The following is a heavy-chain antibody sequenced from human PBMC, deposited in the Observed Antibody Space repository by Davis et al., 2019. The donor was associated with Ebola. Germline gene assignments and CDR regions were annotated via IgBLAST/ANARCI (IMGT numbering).Heavy chain of an antibody. J-gene: IGHJ4*02. CDR3: ARGGSYPGDY. CDR1: GFTFSSYG. Sequence: GGSLRLSCAASGFTFSSYGMHWVRQAPGKGLEWVAVISYDGSNKYYADSVKGRFTISRDNSKNTLYLQMNSLRAEDTAVYYCARGGSYPGDYWGQGTLVTVSS. CDR2: ISYDGSNK. V-gene: IGHV3-30*03. D-gene: IGHD1-26*01.